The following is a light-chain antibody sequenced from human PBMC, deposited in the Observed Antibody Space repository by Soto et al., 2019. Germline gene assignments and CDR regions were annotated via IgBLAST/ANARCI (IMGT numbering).Light chain of an antibody. CDR3: QQYGSSPLFT. CDR2: GAS. Sequence: EIVMTQSPATLSVSPGERATLSCRASQSVSSSYLAWYQQKPCQAPRLLIYGASSRATCIPDRFSGRCSGTDISLTISRLEPEDFAVYYCQQYGSSPLFTFGPGTKVDIK. J-gene: IGKJ3*01. V-gene: IGKV3-20*01. CDR1: QSVSSSY.